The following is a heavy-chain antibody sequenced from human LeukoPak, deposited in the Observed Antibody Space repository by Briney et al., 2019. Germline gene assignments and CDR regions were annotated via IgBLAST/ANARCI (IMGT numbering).Heavy chain of an antibody. V-gene: IGHV3-23*01. J-gene: IGHJ4*02. D-gene: IGHD3-9*01. CDR1: GFTFSTYA. CDR2: VSTSGRST. CDR3: AKAEGYDILTRLDY. Sequence: GGSLRLSCAASGFTFSTYAMSWVRQAPGKGLEWVSTVSTSGRSTYYADSVKGRFTISRDNSKNTLYLQMNSLRTEDTAVYYCAKAEGYDILTRLDYWGQGTLVTVSS.